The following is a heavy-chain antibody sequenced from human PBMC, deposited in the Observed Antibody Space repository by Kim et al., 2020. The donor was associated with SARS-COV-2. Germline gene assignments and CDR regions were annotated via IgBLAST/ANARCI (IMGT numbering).Heavy chain of an antibody. CDR3: ARDRLTTDYYYYGMDV. V-gene: IGHV3-30*04. CDR1: GFTFSSYA. Sequence: GGSLRLSCAASGFTFSSYAMHWVRQAPGKGLEWVAVISYDGSNKYYADSVKGRFTISRDNSKNTLYLQMNSLRAEDTAVYYCARDRLTTDYYYYGMDVWGQGTTVTVSS. J-gene: IGHJ6*02. D-gene: IGHD4-17*01. CDR2: ISYDGSNK.